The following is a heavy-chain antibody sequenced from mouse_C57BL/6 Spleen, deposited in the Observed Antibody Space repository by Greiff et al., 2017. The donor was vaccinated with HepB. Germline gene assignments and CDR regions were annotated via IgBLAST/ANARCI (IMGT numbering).Heavy chain of an antibody. CDR1: GYTFTDYH. CDR2: IHPNNGGT. D-gene: IGHD2-4*01. V-gene: IGHV1-18*01. J-gene: IGHJ4*01. CDR3: ARGGYDYDENAMDY. Sequence: VQLPQSGPELVKPGASVKIPCKASGYTFTDYHMDWVKPSHGQSLEWIGDIHPNNGGTIYNQKFKGKATLTVDKSSSTAYMELRSLTSEDTAVYYCARGGYDYDENAMDYWGQRTSGT.